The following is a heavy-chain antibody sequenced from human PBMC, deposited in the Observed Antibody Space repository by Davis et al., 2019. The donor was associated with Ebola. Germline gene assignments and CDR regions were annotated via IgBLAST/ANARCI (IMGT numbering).Heavy chain of an antibody. V-gene: IGHV4-4*02. CDR1: GGSISSSWW. J-gene: IGHJ5*02. D-gene: IGHD2-15*01. Sequence: MPGGSLRLSCAVSGGSISSSWWWTWVRQAPGQGLEWIGETSQRGNITYKTSLKSRVTISMDKSKNEFSLQLTSLTAADTAVYYCAREGDCDDGTCSSRTNWFDPWGQGTLVTVSS. CDR3: AREGDCDDGTCSSRTNWFDP. CDR2: TSQRGNI.